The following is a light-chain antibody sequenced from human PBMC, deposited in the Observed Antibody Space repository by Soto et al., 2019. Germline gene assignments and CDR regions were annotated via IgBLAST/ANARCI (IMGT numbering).Light chain of an antibody. J-gene: IGKJ1*01. CDR1: QRISSW. V-gene: IGKV1-5*03. CDR3: QQYNSFIWT. CDR2: KAS. Sequence: DIQMTQSPSTLSASVGDRVTIICRASQRISSWLAWYQQKPGKAPKLLISKASNLDSGVPSRFSGSGSGTEFNITISSLQPEDFATYYCQQYNSFIWTFGRGTKVDIK.